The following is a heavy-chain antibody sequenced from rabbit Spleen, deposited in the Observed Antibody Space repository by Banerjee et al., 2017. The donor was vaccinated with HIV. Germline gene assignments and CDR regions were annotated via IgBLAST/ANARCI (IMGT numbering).Heavy chain of an antibody. J-gene: IGHJ4*01. CDR3: ARDLVGVIGWNFYL. V-gene: IGHV1S45*01. Sequence: QEQLVESGGGLVRPEGSLTLTCKASGFSFSDRDVMCWGREAPGKGLEWIACINASTSKPVYAAWASGRYTTSRTSSPTVTILMTSLTAADCATYCCARDLVGVIGWNFYLWGQGTLVTVS. CDR1: GFSFSDRDV. CDR2: INASTSKP. D-gene: IGHD1-1*01.